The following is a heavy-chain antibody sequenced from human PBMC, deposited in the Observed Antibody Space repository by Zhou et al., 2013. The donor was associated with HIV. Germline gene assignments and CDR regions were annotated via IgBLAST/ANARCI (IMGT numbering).Heavy chain of an antibody. D-gene: IGHD5-12*01. CDR3: ARVYKQSGYDFGY. J-gene: IGHJ4*02. CDR1: GYTFTSYY. V-gene: IGHV1-2*02. Sequence: QVQLVQSGAEVKXPGASVKVSCKASGYTFTSYYIHWVRQAPGQGLEWMGWINPNTGDTNYAQKFQGRVTMTGDTSISTAYMELSRLRSDDTAVYYCARVYKQSGYDFGYWGQGTLVTVSS. CDR2: INPNTGDT.